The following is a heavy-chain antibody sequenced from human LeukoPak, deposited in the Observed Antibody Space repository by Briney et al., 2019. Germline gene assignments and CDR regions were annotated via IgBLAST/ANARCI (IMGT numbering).Heavy chain of an antibody. D-gene: IGHD4-23*01. CDR1: GFTFSSYS. V-gene: IGHV3-21*01. CDR2: ISSSSSYI. CDR3: ARDLDGTTVDFDY. Sequence: GGSLRLSCAASGFTFSSYSMNWVRQAPGKGLEWVSSISSSSSYIYYAVSVKGRFTISRDNAKNSLYLQMNSLRAEDTAVYYCARDLDGTTVDFDYWGQGTLVTVSS. J-gene: IGHJ4*02.